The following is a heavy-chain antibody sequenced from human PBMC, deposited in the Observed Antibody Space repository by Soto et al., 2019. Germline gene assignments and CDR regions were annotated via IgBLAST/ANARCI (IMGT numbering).Heavy chain of an antibody. CDR1: GGSLGSSSYY. Sequence: SETLSLTCTVSGGSLGSSSYYWGWIRQSPGKGLEWIGNIYYSGNTFYNPSLKSRVTISVDTSKNQFYLHLSSVTAADTAIFYCASIAAPGTTHFDFWGQGTLVTVSS. V-gene: IGHV4-39*01. CDR2: IYYSGNT. D-gene: IGHD6-13*01. CDR3: ASIAAPGTTHFDF. J-gene: IGHJ4*02.